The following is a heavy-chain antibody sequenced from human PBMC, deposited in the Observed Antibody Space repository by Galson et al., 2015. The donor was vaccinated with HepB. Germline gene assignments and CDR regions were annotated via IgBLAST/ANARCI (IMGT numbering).Heavy chain of an antibody. CDR1: GYTFTSYD. V-gene: IGHV1-8*01. CDR3: ARGTYYYDSSSDGWFDP. J-gene: IGHJ5*02. D-gene: IGHD3-22*01. CDR2: MNPDSGNT. Sequence: SVTVSCKASGYTFTSYDINWVRQATGQGLEWMGWMNPDSGNTGYAQKFQGRVTMTRNTSISTAYMELSSLRSEDTAVYYCARGTYYYDSSSDGWFDPWGQGTLVTVSS.